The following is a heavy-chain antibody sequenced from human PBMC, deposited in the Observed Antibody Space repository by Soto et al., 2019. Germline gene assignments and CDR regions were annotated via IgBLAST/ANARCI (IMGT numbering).Heavy chain of an antibody. CDR3: ARDSRGGAARRPTFYY. D-gene: IGHD6-6*01. J-gene: IGHJ4*02. Sequence: GGSLRLSCVGSGFTFSSFEMNWVRQTPGKGLEWLSYIGRSGETIYYADSVKGRFTISRDNAKSSLFLQMNGLRDEDTGIYYCARDSRGGAARRPTFYYWGRATLVTVSS. V-gene: IGHV3-48*03. CDR2: IGRSGETI. CDR1: GFTFSSFE.